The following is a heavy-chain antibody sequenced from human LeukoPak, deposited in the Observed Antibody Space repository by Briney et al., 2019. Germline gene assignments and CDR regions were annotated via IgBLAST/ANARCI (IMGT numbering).Heavy chain of an antibody. CDR1: GGSISSGGYY. CDR3: AVDFGSHRVVY. V-gene: IGHV4-31*03. J-gene: IGHJ4*01. D-gene: IGHD3-3*01. CDR2: IYYSGST. Sequence: SQTLSLTCTVSGGSISSGGYYWSWIRQHPGKGLEWIGYIYYSGSTYYNPSLKSRVTISVDTSKNQFSPRLTSVTAADTAVYYCAVDFGSHRVVYWGQGSLVTVSS.